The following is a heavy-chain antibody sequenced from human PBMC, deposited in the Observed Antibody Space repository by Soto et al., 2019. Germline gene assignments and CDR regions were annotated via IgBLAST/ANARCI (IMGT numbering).Heavy chain of an antibody. J-gene: IGHJ4*02. CDR3: AREGRLQSLDY. CDR1: GGSISNPDYY. Sequence: QVQLQESGPGLVKPSQTLSLTCTVSGGSISNPDYYWNCIRQPPGKGLEWIGSIFSSGDTSYNPSLKSLLNISVDTSKNQYSLSLRSVTASDTAVYFCAREGRLQSLDYWGQGTLVTVSS. D-gene: IGHD4-4*01. V-gene: IGHV4-30-4*01. CDR2: IFSSGDT.